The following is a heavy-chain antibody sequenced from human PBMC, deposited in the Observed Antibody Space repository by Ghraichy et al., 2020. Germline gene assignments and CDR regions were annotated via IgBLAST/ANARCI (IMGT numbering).Heavy chain of an antibody. D-gene: IGHD3-22*01. Sequence: GGSLRLSCAASGFTFTNAWMSWVRQAPGKGLEWVGRTKSKTDGGTTEYAAPVKGRFTISRDDSKDTLYLQMTSLKTEDTAVYYCSYYYDASGNSYVDYWGQGNLVTVSS. CDR3: SYYYDASGNSYVDY. CDR1: GFTFTNAW. V-gene: IGHV3-15*01. J-gene: IGHJ4*02. CDR2: TKSKTDGGTT.